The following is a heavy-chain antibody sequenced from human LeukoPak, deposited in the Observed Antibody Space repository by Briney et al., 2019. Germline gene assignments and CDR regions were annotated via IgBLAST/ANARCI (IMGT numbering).Heavy chain of an antibody. V-gene: IGHV4-59*01. J-gene: IGHJ6*03. CDR1: GGSISSYY. D-gene: IGHD4-11*01. CDR3: ARDVAGDYSGYYYYTDV. Sequence: SETLSLTCTVSGGSISSYYWSWIRQPPGKGLEWIGYIYYSGSTNYNPSLKSRVTISVDTSKNQFPLKLSSVTAADTAVYYCARDVAGDYSGYYYYTDVWGKGTTVTVSS. CDR2: IYYSGST.